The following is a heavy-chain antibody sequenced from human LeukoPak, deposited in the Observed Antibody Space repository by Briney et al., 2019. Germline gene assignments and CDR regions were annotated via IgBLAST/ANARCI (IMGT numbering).Heavy chain of an antibody. V-gene: IGHV3-21*01. J-gene: IGHJ3*02. CDR3: ARLMVYARFGAFDI. CDR2: ISSSSSYI. Sequence: PGGSLRLSCTASGFTFGDYSMSWVRQAPGKGLEWVSSISSSSSYIYYADSVKGRFTISRDNAKNSLYLQMNSLRAEDTAVYYCARLMVYARFGAFDIWGQGTMVTVSS. D-gene: IGHD2-8*01. CDR1: GFTFGDYS.